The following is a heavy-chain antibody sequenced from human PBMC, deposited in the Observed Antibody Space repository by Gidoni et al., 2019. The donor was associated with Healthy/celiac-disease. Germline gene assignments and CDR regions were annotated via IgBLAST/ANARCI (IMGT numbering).Heavy chain of an antibody. CDR3: AASVTIFGAIDY. J-gene: IGHJ4*02. D-gene: IGHD3-3*01. CDR2: INPNSGGT. Sequence: QVQLVQSGAAGKKPGASVKVSCKASGYTFTGYYMHWVRQAPGQGLEWMGRINPNSGGTNDAQKFQGRVTMTRDTSISTAYMELSRLRSDDTAVYYCAASVTIFGAIDYWGQGTLVTVSS. CDR1: GYTFTGYY. V-gene: IGHV1-2*06.